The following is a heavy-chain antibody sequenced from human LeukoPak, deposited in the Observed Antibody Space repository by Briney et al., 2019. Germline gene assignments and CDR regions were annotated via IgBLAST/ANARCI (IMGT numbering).Heavy chain of an antibody. CDR2: NHYNGST. J-gene: IGHJ6*02. D-gene: IGHD3-10*01. V-gene: IGHV4-39*01. Sequence: SETLSLTCTVSGGSINSNNYYWGWIRQPPGRGLEWIGTNHYNGSTYYSPSLKSRVTISVDTSKNQFSLKLSSVLAADTAVYYCASPVLLWFGESYYGMDVWGQGTTVTVSS. CDR3: ASPVLLWFGESYYGMDV. CDR1: GGSINSNNYY.